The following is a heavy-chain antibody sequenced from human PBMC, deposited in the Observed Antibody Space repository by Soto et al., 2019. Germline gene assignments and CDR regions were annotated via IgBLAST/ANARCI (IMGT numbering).Heavy chain of an antibody. Sequence: GESLKISCKGSGYSFTSYWIGWVRQMPGKGLEWMGIIYPCDSDTKYSPSFQGQVTISADKSINTGYLQWSSLKASDTAMYYCARPLSYDFWSGSFVWGQGTTVTVSS. D-gene: IGHD3-3*01. V-gene: IGHV5-51*01. CDR2: IYPCDSDT. CDR3: ARPLSYDFWSGSFV. CDR1: GYSFTSYW. J-gene: IGHJ6*02.